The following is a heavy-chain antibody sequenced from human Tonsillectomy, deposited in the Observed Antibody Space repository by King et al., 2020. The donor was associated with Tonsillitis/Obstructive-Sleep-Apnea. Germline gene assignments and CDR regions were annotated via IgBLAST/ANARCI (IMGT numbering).Heavy chain of an antibody. CDR1: GLTSKNFA. V-gene: IGHV3-23*04. D-gene: IGHD3-3*02. CDR2: ISGRADNT. J-gene: IGHJ4*02. Sequence: VQLVESGGGLLQPGGSLTLSCEVSGLTSKNFAMSWVRQAPDKGLEWVLTISGRADNTFIADSVKGRITVSRDNSKNTMDLQLNGLRPEDTAMYFFAKATRSISDYWGPGTLVTVSA. CDR3: AKATRSISDY.